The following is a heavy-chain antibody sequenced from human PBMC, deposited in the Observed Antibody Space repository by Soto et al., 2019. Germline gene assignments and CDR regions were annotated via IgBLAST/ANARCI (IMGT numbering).Heavy chain of an antibody. J-gene: IGHJ6*02. Sequence: PSETLSLTCTVSGGSIINNHYYWGWVRQPPGKGLEWVASISYSGSTNYNPSLKSRVTISVDTSKNQFSLKLSSVTAADTAVYYCARSAAYCSGGSCYSRTGSGLKYYYYGMDVWGQGTTVTVSS. V-gene: IGHV4-39*07. CDR1: GGSIINNHYY. D-gene: IGHD2-15*01. CDR2: ISYSGST. CDR3: ARSAAYCSGGSCYSRTGSGLKYYYYGMDV.